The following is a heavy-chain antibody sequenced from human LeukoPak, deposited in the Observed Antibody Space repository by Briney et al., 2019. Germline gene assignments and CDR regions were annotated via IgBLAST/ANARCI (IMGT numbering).Heavy chain of an antibody. CDR3: AKSRTRYFDWSFDY. V-gene: IGHV3-30*18. CDR2: ISYDGSNK. J-gene: IGHJ4*02. CDR1: GFTFSSYG. Sequence: GGSLRLSCAASGFTFSSYGMHWVRQAPGKGLAWVAVISYDGSNKYYADSVKGRFTISRDNSKNTLYLQMNSLRAEDTAVYYCAKSRTRYFDWSFDYWGQGTLVTVSS. D-gene: IGHD3-9*01.